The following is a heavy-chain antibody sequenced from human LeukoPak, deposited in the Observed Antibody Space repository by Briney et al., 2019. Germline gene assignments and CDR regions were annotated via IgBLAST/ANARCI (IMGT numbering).Heavy chain of an antibody. D-gene: IGHD6-13*01. V-gene: IGHV3-30*18. CDR2: ISYDGSNK. J-gene: IGHJ3*02. CDR1: GFTFSSYG. Sequence: PGRSLRLSCAASGFTFSSYGTHWVRQAPGKGLEWVAVISYDGSNKYYADSVKGRFTISRDNSKNTLYLQMNSLRAEDTAVYYCAKEQTPTRSSSWWTNDAFDIWGQGTMVTVSS. CDR3: AKEQTPTRSSSWWTNDAFDI.